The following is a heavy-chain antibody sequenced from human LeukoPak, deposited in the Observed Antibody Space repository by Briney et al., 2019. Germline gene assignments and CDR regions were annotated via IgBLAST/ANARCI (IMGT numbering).Heavy chain of an antibody. D-gene: IGHD2-2*01. V-gene: IGHV4-34*01. CDR3: ARGLVVVPAAIRIGGLDY. Sequence: SETLSLTCAVYGGSFSGYYWSWIRQPPGKGLEWIGEINHSGSTNYNPSLKSRVTISVDTSKNQFSLKLSSVTAADTAVYYCARGLVVVPAAIRIGGLDYWGQGTLVTVSS. CDR1: GGSFSGYY. CDR2: INHSGST. J-gene: IGHJ4*02.